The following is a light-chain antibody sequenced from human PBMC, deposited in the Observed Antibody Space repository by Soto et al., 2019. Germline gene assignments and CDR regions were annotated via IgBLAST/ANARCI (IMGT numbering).Light chain of an antibody. CDR2: GAS. CDR3: QQYGSSPFT. CDR1: QTVNNNY. V-gene: IGKV3-20*01. Sequence: EIVLTQSPGTLSLSPGERATLSCRASQTVNNNYLTWYQQTPGQAARLLIYGASSWATGISDKCRVSGSGTDFTLTISRLEPEDLAVYYGQQYGSSPFTFCPGTKVDIK. J-gene: IGKJ3*01.